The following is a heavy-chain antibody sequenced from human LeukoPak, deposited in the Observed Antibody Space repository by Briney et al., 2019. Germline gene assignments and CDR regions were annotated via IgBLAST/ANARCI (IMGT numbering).Heavy chain of an antibody. D-gene: IGHD1-14*01. CDR3: ARENHGSFDY. CDR2: ISSSSTYI. Sequence: GGSLRLSCAASGFSFSTYYVNWVRQAPGKGLEWVSCISSSSTYIPYADSVRGRFAISRDNAKNSLYLQMNSLRAEDTAVYYCARENHGSFDYWGQGSLVSVCS. J-gene: IGHJ4*02. CDR1: GFSFSTYY. V-gene: IGHV3-21*01.